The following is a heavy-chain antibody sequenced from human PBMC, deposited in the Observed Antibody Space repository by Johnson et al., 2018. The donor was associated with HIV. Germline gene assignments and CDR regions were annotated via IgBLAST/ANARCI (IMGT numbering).Heavy chain of an antibody. CDR1: GFTVSSNY. CDR3: ARGPVMVRGVTDAFDI. V-gene: IGHV3-66*01. J-gene: IGHJ3*02. CDR2: IYSGGST. Sequence: VQLVESGGGLVKPGGSLRLSCAASGFTVSSNYMTWVRQAPGTGLEWVADIYSGGSTYYADSVKGRFTISRDNSKNTLYLQMNSLRAEDTAVYYCARGPVMVRGVTDAFDIWGQGTMVTVSS. D-gene: IGHD3-10*01.